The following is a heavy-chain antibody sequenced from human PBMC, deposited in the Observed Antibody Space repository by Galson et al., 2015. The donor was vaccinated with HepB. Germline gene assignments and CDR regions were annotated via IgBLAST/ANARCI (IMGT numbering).Heavy chain of an antibody. CDR2: FDPEDGET. CDR3: ATGYCSSTSCYKGLGY. J-gene: IGHJ4*02. Sequence: SVKVSCKVSGYTLTELSMHWVRQAPGKGLEWMGGFDPEDGETIYAQKFQGRVTMTEDTSTDTAYMELSSLRSEDTAVYYCATGYCSSTSCYKGLGYWGQGTLVTVSS. V-gene: IGHV1-24*01. CDR1: GYTLTELS. D-gene: IGHD2-2*02.